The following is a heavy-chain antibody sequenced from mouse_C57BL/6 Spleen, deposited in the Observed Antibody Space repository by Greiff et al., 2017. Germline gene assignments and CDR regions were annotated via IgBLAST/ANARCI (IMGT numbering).Heavy chain of an antibody. D-gene: IGHD1-1*01. J-gene: IGHJ3*01. V-gene: IGHV1-64*01. CDR1: GFTITSYW. Sequence: QVQLQQPVAELVKPGASVKLSCKASGFTITSYWMHWVKQRPGQGLEWIGMIHPDSGSTNYNAKFKSKATLTVDTSSSTAYLQLSSLTSEDTAVYYCARSGCYYAAWFAYWGKATLVTVSA. CDR3: ARSGCYYAAWFAY. CDR2: IHPDSGST.